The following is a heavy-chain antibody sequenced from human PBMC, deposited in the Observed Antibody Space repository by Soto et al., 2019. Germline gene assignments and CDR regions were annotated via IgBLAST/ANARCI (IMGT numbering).Heavy chain of an antibody. J-gene: IGHJ5*02. CDR2: ISYDGSNK. V-gene: IGHV3-30*18. Sequence: GGSLRLSCAASGFTFSSYGMHWVRQAPGKGLEWVAVISYDGSNKYYADSVKGRFTISRDNSKNTLYLQMNSLRAEDTAVYYCAKDRGRNWFDPWGQGTLVTVSS. CDR3: AKDRGRNWFDP. CDR1: GFTFSSYG.